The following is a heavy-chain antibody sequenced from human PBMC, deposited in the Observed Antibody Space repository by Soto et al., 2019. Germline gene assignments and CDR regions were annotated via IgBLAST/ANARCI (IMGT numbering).Heavy chain of an antibody. J-gene: IGHJ5*02. CDR3: ARGMVVAATDNWFDP. D-gene: IGHD2-15*01. Sequence: ASVKVSCKASGYTFTSYDINWVRQATGQGLEWMGWMNPNSGNTGYAQKFQGRVTMTRNTSISTAYMELSSLRSEDTAVYYCARGMVVAATDNWFDPWGQGTLVTVSS. V-gene: IGHV1-8*01. CDR1: GYTFTSYD. CDR2: MNPNSGNT.